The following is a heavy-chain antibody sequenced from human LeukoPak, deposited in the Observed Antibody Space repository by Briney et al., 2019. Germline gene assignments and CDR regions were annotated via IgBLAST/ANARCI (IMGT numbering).Heavy chain of an antibody. CDR2: INTNTGNP. Sequence: ASVNVSCKASGYTFTSYGMNWVRQAPGQGLEWMGWINTNTGNPTYAQGFTGRFVFSLDTSVSTAYLQIRSLKGEDTAVYYCARGGLPTFYYYMDVWGKGTTVTVSS. J-gene: IGHJ6*03. D-gene: IGHD2-15*01. CDR3: ARGGLPTFYYYMDV. V-gene: IGHV7-4-1*01. CDR1: GYTFTSYG.